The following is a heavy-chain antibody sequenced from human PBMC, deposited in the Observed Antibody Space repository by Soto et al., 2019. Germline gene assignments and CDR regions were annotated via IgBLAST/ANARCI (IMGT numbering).Heavy chain of an antibody. D-gene: IGHD3-22*01. J-gene: IGHJ5*02. CDR3: ARDQGRTYYYDSSGYYYVHNWFDP. CDR2: INSDGSST. CDR1: GFTFSSYW. V-gene: IGHV3-74*01. Sequence: GRSLRLSCGASGFTFSSYWMNWVRQAPGKGLVWVSRINSDGSSTSYADSVTGRFTISRGNAKNTLYLQMNSLRAEDTAVYYCARDQGRTYYYDSSGYYYVHNWFDPWGQGTLVT.